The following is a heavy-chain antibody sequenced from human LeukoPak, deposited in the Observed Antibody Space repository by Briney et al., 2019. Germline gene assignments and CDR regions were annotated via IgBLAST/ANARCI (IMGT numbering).Heavy chain of an antibody. J-gene: IGHJ4*02. CDR2: FYYSGST. CDR1: GGSISSSSYY. CDR3: ARLDRFGQYFDY. Sequence: PSETLSLTCTVSGGSISSSSYYWGWIRQPPGKGLEWIGSFYYSGSTYYNPSLKSRVTISVDTSKNQFSLKLSSVTAADTAVYYCARLDRFGQYFDYWGQGTLVTVSS. D-gene: IGHD3-10*01. V-gene: IGHV4-39*01.